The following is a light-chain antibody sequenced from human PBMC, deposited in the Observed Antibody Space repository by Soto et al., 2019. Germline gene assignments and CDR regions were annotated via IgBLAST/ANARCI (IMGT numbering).Light chain of an antibody. CDR3: LLSFNGPYV. CDR1: TGAVTSGHY. CDR2: DTS. J-gene: IGLJ1*01. Sequence: AVVTQEPSLTVSPGGTVTLTCGSSTGAVTSGHYPYWFQQKPGQAPRTLIYDTSNKHSWTPARFSGYLLGGKAALTLSGAQPEDEAEYFCLLSFNGPYVYGVGTKVTV. V-gene: IGLV7-46*01.